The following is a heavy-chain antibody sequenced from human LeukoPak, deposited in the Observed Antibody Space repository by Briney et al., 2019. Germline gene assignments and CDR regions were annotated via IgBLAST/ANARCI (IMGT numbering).Heavy chain of an antibody. D-gene: IGHD6-19*01. CDR3: ARGVRIAVADPHLDY. CDR1: GGSVSSGSYY. Sequence: SETLSLTCTVSGGSVSSGSYYWSWIRQPPGKGLEWIGYIYYSGSTNYNPSLKSRVTISVDTSKNQFSLKLSSVTAADTAVYFCARGVRIAVADPHLDYWGQGTLVTVSS. CDR2: IYYSGST. J-gene: IGHJ4*02. V-gene: IGHV4-61*01.